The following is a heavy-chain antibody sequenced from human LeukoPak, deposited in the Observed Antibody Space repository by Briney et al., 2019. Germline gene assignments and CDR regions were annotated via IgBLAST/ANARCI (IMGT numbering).Heavy chain of an antibody. CDR3: AREPPYLSGSDIYDDY. Sequence: GASVKVSCKASGYTFTGYYMHWVRQAPGQGLEWMGWINTGNGNTKYSQEFQGRVTITRDTSANTAYMELSSLRSDDTAVYYCAREPPYLSGSDIYDDYWGQGTLVTVSS. CDR2: INTGNGNT. V-gene: IGHV1/OR15-3*02. J-gene: IGHJ4*02. CDR1: GYTFTGYY. D-gene: IGHD1-26*01.